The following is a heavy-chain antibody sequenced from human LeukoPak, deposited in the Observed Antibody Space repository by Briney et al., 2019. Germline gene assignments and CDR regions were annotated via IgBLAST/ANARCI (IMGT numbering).Heavy chain of an antibody. CDR3: ARGTSGDHYYFDY. Sequence: SETLSLTCTVSGSSLSTSYWSWVRQPAGKGLEWIGRIYISGSTNCNPSLKSRVNISVDKSKNQFSLKLSSVTAADTAVYYCARGTSGDHYYFDYWGQGTLVTVSS. D-gene: IGHD3-10*01. CDR2: IYISGST. J-gene: IGHJ4*02. CDR1: GSSLSTSY. V-gene: IGHV4-4*07.